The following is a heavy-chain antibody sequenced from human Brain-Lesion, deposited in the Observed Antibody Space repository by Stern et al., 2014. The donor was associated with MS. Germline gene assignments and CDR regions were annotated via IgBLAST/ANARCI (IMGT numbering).Heavy chain of an antibody. CDR2: IFNSGSP. CDR3: ARGRVVPGFQYYATDV. CDR1: GGSISSGGYY. J-gene: IGHJ6*02. Sequence: VQLVESGPGLVKPSQTLSLSCTVSGGSISSGGYYWSWIRQPAGKGLEWIGRIFNSGSPSYNPSLKSRVTISRDTSKNQFSLRLTSMTAADTAVYYCARGRVVPGFQYYATDVWGQGTTVIVSS. D-gene: IGHD2-2*01. V-gene: IGHV4-61*02.